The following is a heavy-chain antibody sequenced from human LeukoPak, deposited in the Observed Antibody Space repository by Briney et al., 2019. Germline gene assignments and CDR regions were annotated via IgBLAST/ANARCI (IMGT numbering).Heavy chain of an antibody. Sequence: GGSLRLSCAASGFTFSNYNMSWIRQAPGKGLEWVSYIRSSSSHTNYADSVKGRFTISRDNAKNSLYLQMNSLRAEDTAVYYCARDLRGSGSSSDSNWFDPWGQGTLVTVSS. CDR2: IRSSSSHT. D-gene: IGHD3-10*01. CDR1: GFTFSNYN. J-gene: IGHJ5*02. V-gene: IGHV3-11*05. CDR3: ARDLRGSGSSSDSNWFDP.